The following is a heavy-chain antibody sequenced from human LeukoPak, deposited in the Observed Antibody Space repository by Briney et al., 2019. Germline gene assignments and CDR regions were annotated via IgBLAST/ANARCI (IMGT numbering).Heavy chain of an antibody. Sequence: GGSLRLSCAASGFTFSSYWMHWVRQAPGKGLVWVSRINSDGSSTSYADSVKGRFTISRDNAKNTLYPQMNSLRAGDTAVYYCARGRGTYYDFWSGYQIDYWSQESLV. V-gene: IGHV3-74*01. CDR1: GFTFSSYW. CDR2: INSDGSST. CDR3: ARGRGTYYDFWSGYQIDY. D-gene: IGHD3-3*01. J-gene: IGHJ4*02.